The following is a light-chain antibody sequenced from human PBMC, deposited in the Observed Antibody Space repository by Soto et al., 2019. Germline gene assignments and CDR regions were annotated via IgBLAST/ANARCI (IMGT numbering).Light chain of an antibody. CDR3: QQFNSYPHT. V-gene: IGKV1-5*03. Sequence: DIQMTQSPSTLSASVGDRVTITCRASQSISQWLAWYQQKPGKAPKLLIYKAYNLESGVQSRSSGSGYGTEFTLTISSLQPDDFATYYCQQFNSYPHTFGQGTKLESK. CDR2: KAY. CDR1: QSISQW. J-gene: IGKJ2*01.